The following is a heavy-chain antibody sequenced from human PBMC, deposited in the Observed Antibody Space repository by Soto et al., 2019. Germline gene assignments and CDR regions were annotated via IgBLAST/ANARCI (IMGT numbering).Heavy chain of an antibody. V-gene: IGHV1-2*02. CDR1: GYTFTGYY. D-gene: IGHD3-9*01. J-gene: IGHJ6*02. CDR2: IKPNSGDT. CDR3: ARVGIWFYDGVDF. Sequence: ASVKVSCKTSGYTFTGYYLHWVRQAPGQGLEWMGWIKPNSGDTDYAQHFQGRVTMTRDTSIKTAYMELNNLRSDDTAIYYCARVGIWFYDGVDFWGQGTTVTVS.